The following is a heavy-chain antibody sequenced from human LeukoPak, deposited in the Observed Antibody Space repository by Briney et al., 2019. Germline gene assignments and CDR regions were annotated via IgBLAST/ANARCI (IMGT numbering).Heavy chain of an antibody. J-gene: IGHJ4*02. CDR2: ISNSGSSI. CDR1: GFTFSDSY. V-gene: IGHV3-11*04. CDR3: GRGHWGLDY. D-gene: IGHD7-27*01. Sequence: PGGSLRLSCAASGFTFSDSYMTWIRQAPGQGLEWVSYISNSGSSIYYADSVKGRLTTSRDNAKSSLYMQMNSLRAEDTAVYYCGRGHWGLDYWGQGALVTVSS.